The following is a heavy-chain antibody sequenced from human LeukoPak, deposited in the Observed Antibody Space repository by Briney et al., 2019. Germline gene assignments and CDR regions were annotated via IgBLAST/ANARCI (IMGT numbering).Heavy chain of an antibody. J-gene: IGHJ6*02. CDR1: GFTFSGSV. CDR3: TIDYYYGMDV. CDR2: IRTKANTYAT. Sequence: PGGSLRLSCAASGFTFSGSVLHWVRQASGKGLEWVGRIRTKANTYATAYAASVKGRFTISRDDSKNTAYLQMNSLKTEDTAVYNCTIDYYYGMDVWGQGTTVTVSS. V-gene: IGHV3-73*01.